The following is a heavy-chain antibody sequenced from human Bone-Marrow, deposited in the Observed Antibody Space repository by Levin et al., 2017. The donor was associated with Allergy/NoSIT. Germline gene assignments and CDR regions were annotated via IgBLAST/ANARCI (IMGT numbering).Heavy chain of an antibody. CDR2: ISGSGGST. CDR1: GFTFSSYA. Sequence: GGSLRLSCAASGFTFSSYAMSWVRQAPGKGLEWVSAISGSGGSTYYADSVKGRFTISRDNSKNTLYLQMNSLRAEDTAVYYCAILGIRGVWGSYRYPVDYWGQGTLVTVSS. V-gene: IGHV3-23*01. D-gene: IGHD3-16*02. CDR3: AILGIRGVWGSYRYPVDY. J-gene: IGHJ4*02.